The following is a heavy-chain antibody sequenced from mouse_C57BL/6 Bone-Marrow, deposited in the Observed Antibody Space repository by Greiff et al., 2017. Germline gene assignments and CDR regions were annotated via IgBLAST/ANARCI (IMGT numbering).Heavy chain of an antibody. CDR2: ISGGGGNT. CDR3: AKQDYYGSSFDY. CDR1: GFTFSSYT. D-gene: IGHD1-1*01. Sequence: EVKLMESGGGLVKPGGSLKLSCAASGFTFSSYTMSWVRQTPEKRLEWVATISGGGGNTYYPDSVKGRFPISRDNAKNTLYLQISSLRSEDTAMYYCAKQDYYGSSFDYWDQGTTLTVSS. J-gene: IGHJ2*01. V-gene: IGHV5-9*04.